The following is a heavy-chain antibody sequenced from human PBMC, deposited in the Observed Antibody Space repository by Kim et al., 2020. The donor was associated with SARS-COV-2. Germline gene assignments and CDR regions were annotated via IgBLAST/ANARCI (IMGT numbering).Heavy chain of an antibody. CDR1: GFTLNDYY. D-gene: IGHD7-27*01. V-gene: IGHV3-11*01. J-gene: IGHJ4*02. CDR2: ISNSGSNM. Sequence: GGSLRLSCAASGFTLNDYYMSWIRQAPGKGLEWVSYISNSGSNMYYADSVKGRFTISRDIANNSLYLQMNSLRAEDTAVYYCAGGNWAFDYWGQGTLVTV. CDR3: AGGNWAFDY.